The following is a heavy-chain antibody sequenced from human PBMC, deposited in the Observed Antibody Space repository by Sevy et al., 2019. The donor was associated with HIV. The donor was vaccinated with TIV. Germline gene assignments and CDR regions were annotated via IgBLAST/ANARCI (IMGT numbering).Heavy chain of an antibody. V-gene: IGHV6-1*01. CDR1: GDSVSSNNAA. D-gene: IGHD1-20*01. Sequence: QSQTLSLTCAISGDSVSSNNAAWNWIRQSPSRGLEWLGRTFYRSNWYNDYAVSMKGLITINPDTSKNQLSLQLTSVTPEDTAVYYCARDGLTYGGMDVWGQGTTVTVSS. CDR3: ARDGLTYGGMDV. CDR2: TFYRSNWYN. J-gene: IGHJ6*02.